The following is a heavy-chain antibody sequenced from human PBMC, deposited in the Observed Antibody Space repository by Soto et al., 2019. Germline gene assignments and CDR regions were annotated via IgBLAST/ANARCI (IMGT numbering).Heavy chain of an antibody. J-gene: IGHJ4*02. CDR3: ARGGDSSGYYPFDY. CDR2: IYSGGST. CDR1: GFTVSSNY. Sequence: GESLKISCAASGFTVSSNYMSWVRQAPGKGLEWVSVIYSGGSTYYADSVKGRFTISRHNSKNTLYLQMNSLRAEDTAVYYCARGGDSSGYYPFDYWGQGTLVTVSS. V-gene: IGHV3-66*01. D-gene: IGHD3-22*01.